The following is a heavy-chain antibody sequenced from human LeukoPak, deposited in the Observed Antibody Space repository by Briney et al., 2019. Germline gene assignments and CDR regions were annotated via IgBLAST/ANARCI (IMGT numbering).Heavy chain of an antibody. CDR1: GFTFSSYW. D-gene: IGHD6-19*01. V-gene: IGHV3-7*04. CDR2: IKQDGSEK. J-gene: IGHJ3*02. CDR3: ARGPGEQWLVPGAFDI. Sequence: GESLKISCAASGFTFSSYWMSWVRQAPGKGLEWVANIKQDGSEKYYVDSVKGRFTISRDNAKNSLYLQMNSLRAEDTAVYYCARGPGEQWLVPGAFDIWGQGTMVTVSS.